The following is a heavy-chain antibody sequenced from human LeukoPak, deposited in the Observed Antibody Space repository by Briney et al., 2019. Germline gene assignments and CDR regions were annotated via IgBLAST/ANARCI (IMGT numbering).Heavy chain of an antibody. V-gene: IGHV4-30-2*01. CDR3: ARGRGYSYVDAFDI. Sequence: SQTLSLTCAVSGGSISSGGYSWSWIRQPPGKGLEWIGYIYHSGSTYYNPSLKSRVTISVDRSKNQFSLKLSSVTAADTAVYYCARGRGYSYVDAFDIWGQGTMVTVS. J-gene: IGHJ3*02. CDR2: IYHSGST. D-gene: IGHD5-18*01. CDR1: GGSISSGGYS.